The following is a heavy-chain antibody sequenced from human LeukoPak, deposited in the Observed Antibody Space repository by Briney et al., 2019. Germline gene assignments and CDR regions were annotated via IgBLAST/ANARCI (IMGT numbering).Heavy chain of an antibody. D-gene: IGHD3-10*01. CDR1: GFTFSNYW. J-gene: IGHJ6*02. V-gene: IGHV3-74*01. CDR3: ATPRGDYYYGMDV. CDR2: VNSDGSNT. Sequence: GGSLRLSCAASGFTFSNYWMHWVRQAPGKGLVWVSRVNSDGSNTYYADSVKGRFTISRDNAKNTLYLEMNSLRAEDTAVYYCATPRGDYYYGMDVWGLGTTVTVSS.